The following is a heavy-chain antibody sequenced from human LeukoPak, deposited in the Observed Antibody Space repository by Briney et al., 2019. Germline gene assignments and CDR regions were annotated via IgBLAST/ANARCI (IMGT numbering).Heavy chain of an antibody. Sequence: PGGSLRLSCAASGFTFDEYAMHWVRHAPGKGLEWVSLLSGDGDSRYYADSVKGRFTISRDNSKNSLYLQMNSLRTEDTAFYYCAKAIYNSGHLLGYFYYGMDVWGQGTTVTVSS. J-gene: IGHJ6*02. V-gene: IGHV3-43*02. CDR3: AKAIYNSGHLLGYFYYGMDV. D-gene: IGHD6-19*01. CDR2: LSGDGDSR. CDR1: GFTFDEYA.